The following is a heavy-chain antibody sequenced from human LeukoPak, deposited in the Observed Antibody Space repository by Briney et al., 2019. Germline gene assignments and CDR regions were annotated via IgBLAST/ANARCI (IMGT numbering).Heavy chain of an antibody. D-gene: IGHD3-3*01. J-gene: IGHJ4*02. Sequence: SQTLSLTCAVSGGSISSGGYSWSWIRQPPGKGLEWIGYIYHSGSTYYNPSLKSRVTISVDRSKNQFSLKLSSVTAADTAVYYCARGRYDFWSGYSFNYFDYWGQGTLVTVSS. CDR1: GGSISSGGYS. CDR2: IYHSGST. CDR3: ARGRYDFWSGYSFNYFDY. V-gene: IGHV4-30-2*01.